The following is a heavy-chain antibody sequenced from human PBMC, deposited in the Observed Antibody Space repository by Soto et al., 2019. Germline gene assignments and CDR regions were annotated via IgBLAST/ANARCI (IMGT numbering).Heavy chain of an antibody. CDR3: ARHCSSTSCYLSWLYYYYGMDV. J-gene: IGHJ6*02. CDR1: GYTFTSYG. CDR2: ISAYNGNT. D-gene: IGHD2-2*01. V-gene: IGHV1-18*04. Sequence: ASVKVSCKASGYTFTSYGISWVRQAPGQGLEWMGWISAYNGNTNYAQELQGRVTMTTDTSTSTAYMELRSLRSDDTAVYYCARHCSSTSCYLSWLYYYYGMDVWGQGTTVTVSS.